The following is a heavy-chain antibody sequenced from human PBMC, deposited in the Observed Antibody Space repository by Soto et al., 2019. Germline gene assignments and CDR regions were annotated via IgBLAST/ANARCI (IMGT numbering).Heavy chain of an antibody. V-gene: IGHV4-4*07. J-gene: IGHJ5*02. CDR3: VRDGTKTLRDWFDP. CDR2: IYATGTT. D-gene: IGHD3-16*01. Sequence: SETLSLTCTVSGASISGFYWSWIRKSAGKGLEWIGRIYATGTTDYNPSLKRRVMMSVDTSKKQFSLKLTSVTAADTAVYYCVRDGTKTLRDWFDPWGEGISVTVSS. CDR1: GASISGFY.